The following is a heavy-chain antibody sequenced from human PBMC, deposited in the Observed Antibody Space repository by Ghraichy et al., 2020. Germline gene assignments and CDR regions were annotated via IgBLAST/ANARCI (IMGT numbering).Heavy chain of an antibody. J-gene: IGHJ5*02. CDR1: GYTFSDYY. D-gene: IGHD1-26*01. CDR3: VREVGAPNWFDA. Sequence: ASVKVPCKTSGYTFSDYYIHWVRQAPGQGLEWVAWINPKDDGRNYAQKFQDRVTVTRDTSISTAYMELRSLTSDDSAVYYCVREVGAPNWFDAWGQGTLVTVSS. V-gene: IGHV1-2*02. CDR2: INPKDDGR.